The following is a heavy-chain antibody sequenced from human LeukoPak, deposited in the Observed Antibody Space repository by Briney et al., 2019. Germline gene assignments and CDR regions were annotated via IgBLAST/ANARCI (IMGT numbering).Heavy chain of an antibody. Sequence: PGRSLRLSCAASGFSFSNFAIHWVRQAPGKGLGRLAVISHDGATKHYADSVKGRFTISRDNSNNSLSLQMNSLSAEDTAVYYCARARGRWHLLPLDFWGQGTLVTVSS. V-gene: IGHV3-30*04. CDR1: GFSFSNFA. CDR2: ISHDGATK. J-gene: IGHJ4*02. CDR3: ARARGRWHLLPLDF. D-gene: IGHD1-26*01.